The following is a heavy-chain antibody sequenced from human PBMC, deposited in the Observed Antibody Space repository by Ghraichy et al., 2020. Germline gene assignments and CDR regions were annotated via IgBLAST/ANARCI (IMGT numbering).Heavy chain of an antibody. J-gene: IGHJ6*03. CDR1: GGSFSGYF. D-gene: IGHD2-2*01. CDR3: ARGRYCSTRCYHYYMDV. V-gene: IGHV4-34*01. Sequence: SETLSLTCAVYGGSFSGYFWSWIRQPPGKGLEWIGEINHSGSTKYNPSLKSRVTVLVDTSKDQFSLKLSSVTAADTAVYYCARGRYCSTRCYHYYMDVWGKGTTVTVSS. CDR2: INHSGST.